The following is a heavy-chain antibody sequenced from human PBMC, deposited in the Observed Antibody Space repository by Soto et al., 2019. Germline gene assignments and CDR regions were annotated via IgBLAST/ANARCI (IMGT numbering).Heavy chain of an antibody. D-gene: IGHD3-3*01. CDR1: GFTFSSYG. J-gene: IGHJ6*02. Sequence: VQLVESGGGVVQPGRSLRLSCAASGFTFSSYGMHWVRQAPGKGLEWVAVIWYDGSNKYYADSVKGRFTISRDNSKNTLYLQMNSLRAEDTAVYYCARGGRLEWLDPSSWYYYYGMDVWGQGTTVTVSS. CDR3: ARGGRLEWLDPSSWYYYYGMDV. CDR2: IWYDGSNK. V-gene: IGHV3-33*01.